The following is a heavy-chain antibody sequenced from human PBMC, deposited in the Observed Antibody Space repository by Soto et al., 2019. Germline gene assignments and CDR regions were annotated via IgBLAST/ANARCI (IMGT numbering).Heavy chain of an antibody. J-gene: IGHJ4*02. CDR2: ISGSGGST. CDR1: GFTFSSYA. CDR3: AKVSKSITMIVVVTPDFDY. Sequence: EVQLLESGGGLVQPGGSLRLSCAASGFTFSSYAMSWVRQAPGKGLEWVSAISGSGGSTYYADSVKGRFTISRDNSKNTLYLQMNSLRAEDTAVYYCAKVSKSITMIVVVTPDFDYWGQGTLVTVSS. D-gene: IGHD3-22*01. V-gene: IGHV3-23*01.